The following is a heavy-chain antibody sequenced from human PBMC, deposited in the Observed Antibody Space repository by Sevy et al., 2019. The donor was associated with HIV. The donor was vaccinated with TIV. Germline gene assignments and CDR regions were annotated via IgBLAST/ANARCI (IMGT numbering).Heavy chain of an antibody. Sequence: GGSLRLSCAASGFTFNTYAMSWVRQAPGKGLEWVSGISGSGRSTYYADSVKGRFTISRDNSKNTLYLQMNNLRAKDTAVYYCAKEAPGYSYDSSGSFDYWGQGTLVTVSS. CDR3: AKEAPGYSYDSSGSFDY. J-gene: IGHJ4*02. V-gene: IGHV3-23*01. CDR2: ISGSGRST. CDR1: GFTFNTYA. D-gene: IGHD3-22*01.